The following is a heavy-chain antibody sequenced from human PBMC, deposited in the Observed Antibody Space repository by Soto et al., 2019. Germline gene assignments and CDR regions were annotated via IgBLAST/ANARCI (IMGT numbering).Heavy chain of an antibody. CDR2: INHSGST. CDR1: GDSVNTSDW. J-gene: IGHJ5*02. D-gene: IGHD3-10*01. Sequence: SETLSLTCAVSGDSVNTSDWWTWIRQPPGKGLEWIGEINHSGSTNYNPSLKSRVTISVDTSKNQFSLKLSSVTAADTAVYYCASRITMVRGVTILNWFDPWGQGTLVTVSS. CDR3: ASRITMVRGVTILNWFDP. V-gene: IGHV4-4*02.